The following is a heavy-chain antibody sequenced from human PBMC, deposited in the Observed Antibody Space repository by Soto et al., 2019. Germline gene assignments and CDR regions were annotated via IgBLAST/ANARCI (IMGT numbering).Heavy chain of an antibody. Sequence: QVQLVQSGAEVKKPGSSVKVSCKASGGTFSSYAISWVRQAPGQGLEWMGGIIPIFGTANYAQKFQGRVTITEDQSTSTAYMELSSLRSEATAVYYCARDIKEYPLLSDALDIWGQGTMVTVSS. J-gene: IGHJ3*02. CDR2: IIPIFGTA. V-gene: IGHV1-69*01. D-gene: IGHD2-2*01. CDR3: ARDIKEYPLLSDALDI. CDR1: GGTFSSYA.